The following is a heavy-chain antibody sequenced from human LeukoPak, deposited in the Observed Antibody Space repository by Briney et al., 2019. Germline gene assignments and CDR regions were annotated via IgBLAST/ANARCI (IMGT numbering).Heavy chain of an antibody. J-gene: IGHJ4*02. Sequence: GGSLRLSCAASGFTFSSYAMSWVRQAPGKGLEWVSAISGSGGSTYYADSVKGRFTISRDNSKNTLYLQMNSLRAEDTAVYYCAKSRDTAMVILLFDYWGQGTLSPSPQ. CDR1: GFTFSSYA. CDR3: AKSRDTAMVILLFDY. CDR2: ISGSGGST. D-gene: IGHD5-18*01. V-gene: IGHV3-23*01.